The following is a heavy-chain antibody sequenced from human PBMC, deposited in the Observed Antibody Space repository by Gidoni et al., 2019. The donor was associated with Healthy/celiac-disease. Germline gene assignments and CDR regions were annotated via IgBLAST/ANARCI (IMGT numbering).Heavy chain of an antibody. CDR2: ISGSGGST. J-gene: IGHJ3*02. Sequence: EVHLLASGGGLVQPGGSLRLSCAASGFTFRRYAMSWVRQGPGKGLGWVSAISGSGGSTYYADSVKGRFTISRDNSKNTLYLQMNSLRAEDTAVYYCAKDTETDCSGGSCYGLNAFDIWGQGTMVTVSS. CDR1: GFTFRRYA. V-gene: IGHV3-23*01. CDR3: AKDTETDCSGGSCYGLNAFDI. D-gene: IGHD2-15*01.